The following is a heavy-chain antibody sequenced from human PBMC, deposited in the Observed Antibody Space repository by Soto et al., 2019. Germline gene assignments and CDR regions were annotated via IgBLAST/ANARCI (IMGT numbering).Heavy chain of an antibody. CDR3: AHIGVGTTYLCDY. CDR2: IYWDDDK. J-gene: IGHJ4*02. CDR1: GFSLSTSGVG. V-gene: IGHV2-5*02. D-gene: IGHD1-26*01. Sequence: QITLKESGPTLVKPTQTLTLTCTFSGFSLSTSGVGVGWLRQPPGKALEWLAAIYWDDDKRYSPSLESRLTITKDTSKNQVVLIMTNMDPVDTATYYCAHIGVGTTYLCDYWGQVTLINVSS.